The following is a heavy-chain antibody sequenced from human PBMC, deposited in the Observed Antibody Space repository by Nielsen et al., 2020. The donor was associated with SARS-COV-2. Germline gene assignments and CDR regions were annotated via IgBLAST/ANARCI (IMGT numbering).Heavy chain of an antibody. Sequence: SETLSLTCAVYGGSFSGYYWSWIRQPPGKGLEWIGEINHSGSTYYNPSLKSRVTISVDTSKNQFSLKLSSVTAADTAVYYCARGGVVVPAASTFDYWGQGTLVTVSS. D-gene: IGHD2-2*01. CDR1: GGSFSGYY. CDR3: ARGGVVVPAASTFDY. V-gene: IGHV4-34*01. CDR2: INHSGST. J-gene: IGHJ4*02.